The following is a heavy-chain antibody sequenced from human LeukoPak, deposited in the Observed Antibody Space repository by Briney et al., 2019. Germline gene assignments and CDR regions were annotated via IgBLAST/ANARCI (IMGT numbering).Heavy chain of an antibody. V-gene: IGHV4-34*01. CDR3: VVRGVIPGYFDY. CDR2: INHSGST. J-gene: IGHJ4*02. Sequence: SETLSLTCAVYGGSFSGYYWSWIRQPPGKGLEWIGEINHSGSTNYNPSLKSRVTISVDTSKNQFSLKLSSVTAADTAVYYCVVRGVIPGYFDYWGQGTLVTVSS. D-gene: IGHD3-10*01. CDR1: GGSFSGYY.